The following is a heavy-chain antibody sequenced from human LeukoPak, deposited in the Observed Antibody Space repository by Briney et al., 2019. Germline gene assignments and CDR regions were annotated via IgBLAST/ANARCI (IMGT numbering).Heavy chain of an antibody. Sequence: GGSLRLSCAASGFTFSSYWMHWVRQAPGKGLVWVSRTNSDGSSTSYADSVKGRFTISRDNAKNTLYLQMNSLRAEDTAVYYCARDRRAYCGGDCYSGTDYWGQGTLVTVSS. CDR1: GFTFSSYW. CDR3: ARDRRAYCGGDCYSGTDY. J-gene: IGHJ4*02. V-gene: IGHV3-74*01. CDR2: TNSDGSST. D-gene: IGHD2-21*02.